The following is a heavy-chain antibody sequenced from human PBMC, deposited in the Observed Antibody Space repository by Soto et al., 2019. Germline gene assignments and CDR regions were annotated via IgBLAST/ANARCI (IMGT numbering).Heavy chain of an antibody. CDR3: AKGKKWELPLEY. CDR1: GFFLRDFG. J-gene: IGHJ4*02. V-gene: IGHV3-23*01. CDR2: ISIRGDKT. Sequence: GGAPRLSRVASGFFLRDFGRPWVRQAPGKGLEWVSAISIRGDKTYYADSVKGRFTISRDSSKNTLYLQMNSLRAEDTAIYYCAKGKKWELPLEYWGQGTQVTVSS. D-gene: IGHD1-26*01.